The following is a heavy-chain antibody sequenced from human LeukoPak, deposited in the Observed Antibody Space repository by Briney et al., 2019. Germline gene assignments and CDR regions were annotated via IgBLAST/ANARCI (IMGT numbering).Heavy chain of an antibody. CDR1: GGSISNTIYY. Sequence: SETLSLTCTVSGGSISNTIYYWGWIRQPPGKGLEWIGNIHYSESTYYNPSLKGRVTISVDKSKNHFSLKLSSVTAADTAVYYCARLSRDTARGYYMDVWGKGTTVTVSS. CDR3: ARLSRDTARGYYMDV. V-gene: IGHV4-39*02. D-gene: IGHD3-16*02. CDR2: IHYSEST. J-gene: IGHJ6*03.